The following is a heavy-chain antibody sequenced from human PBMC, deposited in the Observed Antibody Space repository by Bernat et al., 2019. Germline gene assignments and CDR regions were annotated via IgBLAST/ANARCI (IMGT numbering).Heavy chain of an antibody. CDR3: ARVIYDFWSGYYTDGLSDDAFDI. J-gene: IGHJ3*02. CDR1: GYTFTGYY. V-gene: IGHV1-2*02. D-gene: IGHD3-3*01. Sequence: QVQLVQSGAEVKKPGASVKVSCKASGYTFTGYYMHWVRQAPGQGLEWMGWINPNSGGTNYAQKFQGRVTMTRDTSISPAYMELSRLRSDDTAVYYCARVIYDFWSGYYTDGLSDDAFDIWGQGTMVTVSS. CDR2: INPNSGGT.